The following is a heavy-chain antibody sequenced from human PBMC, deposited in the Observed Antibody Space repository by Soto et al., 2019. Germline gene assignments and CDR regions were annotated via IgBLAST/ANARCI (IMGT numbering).Heavy chain of an antibody. CDR3: ARDSGYSGYASAFFDS. D-gene: IGHD5-12*01. J-gene: IGHJ4*02. CDR1: GGSISSGDYY. Sequence: SETLSLTCTVSGGSISSGDYYWSWIRQPPGKGLEWIGYIYYSGSTYYNPSLKSRVTISVDTSKNQFSLKLTSVTAADTAVYYCARDSGYSGYASAFFDSWGQGTLVTVSS. V-gene: IGHV4-30-4*01. CDR2: IYYSGST.